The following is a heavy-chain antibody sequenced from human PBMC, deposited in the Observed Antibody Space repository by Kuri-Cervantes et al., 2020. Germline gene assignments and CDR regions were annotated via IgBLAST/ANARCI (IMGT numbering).Heavy chain of an antibody. CDR3: ASFPSYRLGYFQH. J-gene: IGHJ1*01. CDR2: ISGSGGST. Sequence: GESLKISCAASGFTFSSYAMSWVRQAPGKGLEWVSAISGSGGSTYYADSVKGRFTVSRDNSKNTLYLQMNSLRAEDTAVYYCASFPSYRLGYFQHWGQGTLVTVSS. V-gene: IGHV3-23*01. D-gene: IGHD3-16*02. CDR1: GFTFSSYA.